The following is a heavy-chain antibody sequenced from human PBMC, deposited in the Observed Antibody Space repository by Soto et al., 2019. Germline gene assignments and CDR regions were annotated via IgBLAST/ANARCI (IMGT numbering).Heavy chain of an antibody. CDR2: IKHDGSEE. J-gene: IGHJ6*04. CDR3: VRDWDV. CDR1: RLTFSGYW. V-gene: IGHV3-7*01. Sequence: EEPLVESGGGLVQPGGSLRLSCGASRLTFSGYWMSWVRQAPGKGLEWVANIKHDGSEEHYVDSVKSRFTISRDDAKNSVYLQMNTLRADDTAVYHCVRDWDVWGKGTTVTVSS.